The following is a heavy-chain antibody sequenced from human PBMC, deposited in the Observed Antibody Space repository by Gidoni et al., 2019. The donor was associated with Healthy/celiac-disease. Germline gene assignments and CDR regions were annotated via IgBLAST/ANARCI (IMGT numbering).Heavy chain of an antibody. CDR1: GFTFSSYA. V-gene: IGHV3-23*01. J-gene: IGHJ6*02. CDR3: ATEGTQWLKYGMDV. Sequence: EVQLLESGGGLVQPGGSLRLSCAAYGFTFSSYAMSWVRQAPGKGLEWVSAISGSGVSTYDANAVKGRFTISRDNSKNTLYLQMNSLRAEDTAVYYCATEGTQWLKYGMDVWGQGTTVTVSS. CDR2: ISGSGVST. D-gene: IGHD6-19*01.